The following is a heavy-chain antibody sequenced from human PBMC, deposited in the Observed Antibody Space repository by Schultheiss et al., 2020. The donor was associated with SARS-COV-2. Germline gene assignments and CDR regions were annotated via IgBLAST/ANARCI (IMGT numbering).Heavy chain of an antibody. Sequence: ASVKVSRKASGYTFTSYLITWVRQAPGQGLEWMGWISGYNGNTKYAQKLQGRVTMTTDTSTRTAYMELRSLRSDDTAVYYCARVYDSSGYYWLDPWGQGTLVTVSS. CDR2: ISGYNGNT. J-gene: IGHJ5*02. D-gene: IGHD3-22*01. CDR3: ARVYDSSGYYWLDP. CDR1: GYTFTSYL. V-gene: IGHV1-18*01.